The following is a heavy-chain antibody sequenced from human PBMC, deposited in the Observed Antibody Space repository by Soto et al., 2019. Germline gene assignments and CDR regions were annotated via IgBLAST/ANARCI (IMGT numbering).Heavy chain of an antibody. CDR2: VSPYNGNA. V-gene: IGHV1-18*04. CDR1: GYTFSNYA. Sequence: ASVKVSCKTSGYTFSNYAISWVRQAPGQGLEWMGWVSPYNGNANYTEKFQGRVSMTTDTSTTTAYMELTSLTSDDTAIYYCARGISIIMAAPAYWGQGPLIPV. D-gene: IGHD2-8*01. J-gene: IGHJ4*02. CDR3: ARGISIIMAAPAY.